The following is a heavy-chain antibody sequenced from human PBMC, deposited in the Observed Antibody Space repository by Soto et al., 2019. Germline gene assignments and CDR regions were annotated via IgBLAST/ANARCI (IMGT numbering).Heavy chain of an antibody. D-gene: IGHD6-13*01. CDR2: MNPNSGNT. Sequence: ASVTVSCQASGYTFTSYDINWVRQATGQGLEWMGWMNPNSGNTGYAQKFQGRVTMTRNTSISTAYMELSSLRSEDTAVYYCARGVSSSSTFLYYYYYYMDVWGKGTTVTVSS. J-gene: IGHJ6*03. V-gene: IGHV1-8*01. CDR1: GYTFTSYD. CDR3: ARGVSSSSTFLYYYYYYMDV.